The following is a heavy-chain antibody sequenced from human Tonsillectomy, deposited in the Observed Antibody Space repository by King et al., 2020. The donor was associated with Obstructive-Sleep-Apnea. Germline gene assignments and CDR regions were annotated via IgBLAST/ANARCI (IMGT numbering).Heavy chain of an antibody. CDR1: GYIFKSYG. CDR2: ISGFNGNT. D-gene: IGHD1-26*01. J-gene: IGHJ6*02. V-gene: IGHV1-18*01. Sequence: VQLVQSGAEVKKPGASVKVSCKASGYIFKSYGLSWVRQAPGQGLEWMGWISGFNGNTNYALNLQGRVTMITDTSTSTASMELRSLTSDDTAVYFCARAWSKWGMDVWGQGTTVTVSS. CDR3: ARAWSKWGMDV.